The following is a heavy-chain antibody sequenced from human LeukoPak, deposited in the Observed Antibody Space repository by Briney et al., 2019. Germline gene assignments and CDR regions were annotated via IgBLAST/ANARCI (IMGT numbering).Heavy chain of an antibody. CDR1: GYTLTVLS. J-gene: IGHJ6*03. V-gene: IGHV1-24*01. CDR3: ATADPIFGVVFSYMDV. CDR2: FDPEDGET. Sequence: ASVKVSCKVSGYTLTVLSMHWVRQAPGKGLEWMGGFDPEDGETIYAQKFQGRVTMTEDTSTDTAYMELSSLRSEDTAVYYCATADPIFGVVFSYMDVWGKGTTVTVSS. D-gene: IGHD3-3*01.